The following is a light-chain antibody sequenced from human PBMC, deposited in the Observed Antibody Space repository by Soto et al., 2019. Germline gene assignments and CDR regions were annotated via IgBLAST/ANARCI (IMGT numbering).Light chain of an antibody. CDR2: HTS. CDR1: ESVNIMY. CDR3: QHFGGSLPVT. Sequence: EILLTQSPGVLSLSPGERDTLSCRASESVNIMYLGWYQQKPGQAPRLIIFHTSLRPTGIPDRFSGSGSGTDFTLTISRLEPEDFALYYCQHFGGSLPVTFGQGTRLEIK. J-gene: IGKJ5*01. V-gene: IGKV3-20*01.